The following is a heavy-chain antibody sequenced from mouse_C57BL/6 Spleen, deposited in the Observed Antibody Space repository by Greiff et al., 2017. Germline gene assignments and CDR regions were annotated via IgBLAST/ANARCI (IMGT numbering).Heavy chain of an antibody. CDR3: SRFGTGTDFDY. CDR2: IHPNSGST. J-gene: IGHJ2*01. D-gene: IGHD4-1*01. V-gene: IGHV1-64*01. Sequence: QVQLQQPGAELVKPGASVKLSCKASGYNFTSYWMHWVKQRPGQGLEWIGMIHPNSGSTNYNEKFKSKATLTVDKSSSTAYMQLSSLTSEDSAVDYCSRFGTGTDFDYWGQGTTLTVSS. CDR1: GYNFTSYW.